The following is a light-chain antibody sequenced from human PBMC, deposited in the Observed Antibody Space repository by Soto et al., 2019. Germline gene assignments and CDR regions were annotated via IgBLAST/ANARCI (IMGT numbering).Light chain of an antibody. CDR2: DAS. Sequence: EIVLTQSPATLSLSPGERATLSCRASQSVCSYLAWYQQKPGKAPRLLIYDASNRATGSPARFSGSGSGTEFTLTISSLEPEDFAVYYCQQRSNWPGTFGQGTQVEIK. J-gene: IGKJ1*01. CDR3: QQRSNWPGT. V-gene: IGKV3-11*01. CDR1: QSVCSY.